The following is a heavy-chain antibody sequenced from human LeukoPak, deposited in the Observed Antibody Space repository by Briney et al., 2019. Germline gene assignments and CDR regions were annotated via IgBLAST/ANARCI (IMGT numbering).Heavy chain of an antibody. CDR3: AREYVSLTMVTNFYF. D-gene: IGHD4-17*01. V-gene: IGHV1-69*04. J-gene: IGHJ4*02. CDR2: IIAMLSIA. CDR1: GVTFSSSP. Sequence: SVKVSCKASGVTFSSSPITCVRQAPGQGLECMGRIIAMLSIAKYAQKFQGRVQIHPDQSPRRDYMELIILRSEDSAVYCCAREYVSLTMVTNFYFWGQGTLVAGSS.